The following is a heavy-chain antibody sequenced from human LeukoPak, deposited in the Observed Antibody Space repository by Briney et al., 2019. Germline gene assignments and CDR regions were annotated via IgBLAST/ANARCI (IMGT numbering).Heavy chain of an antibody. CDR2: ISSSGSTR. Sequence: PGGSLRLSCAASGFTFRSYEMKWVRQAPGQGLEWVSYISSSGSTRYYTSSVKGRFTISRDNAKNSLYLQMNSLRAEDTAVYYCARQDPENWFDPWGQGTLVTVSS. CDR1: GFTFRSYE. CDR3: ARQDPENWFDP. D-gene: IGHD1-14*01. J-gene: IGHJ5*02. V-gene: IGHV3-48*03.